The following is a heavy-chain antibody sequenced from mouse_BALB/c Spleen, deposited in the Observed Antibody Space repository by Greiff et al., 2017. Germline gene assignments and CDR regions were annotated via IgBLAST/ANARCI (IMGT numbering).Heavy chain of an antibody. D-gene: IGHD6-1*01. CDR1: GFSLTGYG. J-gene: IGHJ4*01. CDR2: IWGDGST. V-gene: IGHV2-6-7*01. CDR3: ARLSDPSLHYYAMDY. Sequence: VQLVESGPGLVAPSQSLSITCTVSGFSLTGYGVNWVRRPPGKGLEWLGMIWGDGSTDYNSALKSRLSISKDNSKSQVFLKMNSLQTDDTARYYGARLSDPSLHYYAMDYWGQGTSVTVSS.